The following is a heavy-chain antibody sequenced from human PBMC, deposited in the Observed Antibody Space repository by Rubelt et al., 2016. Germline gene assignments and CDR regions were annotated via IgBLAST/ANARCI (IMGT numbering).Heavy chain of an antibody. J-gene: IGHJ5*02. Sequence: QVQLVQSGAEVKKPGASVKVSCKASGYTFTSYYMHWVRQAPGQGLEWMGIINPSGGSTGYAQKFQGRITMTRDTSKSTVYMGLSSLRSEDTAVYYWAREGARTSAAAGEGVDPWGQGTLVTVSS. V-gene: IGHV1-46*01. CDR1: GYTFTSYY. CDR3: AREGARTSAAAGEGVDP. D-gene: IGHD6-13*01. CDR2: INPSGGST.